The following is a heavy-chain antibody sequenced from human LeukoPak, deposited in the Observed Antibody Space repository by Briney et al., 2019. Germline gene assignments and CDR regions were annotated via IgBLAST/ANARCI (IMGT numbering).Heavy chain of an antibody. CDR2: IILIVGIA. CDR1: GGTFSSYA. D-gene: IGHD6-19*01. CDR3: ARDLRAVGDTTETPNDY. J-gene: IGHJ4*02. Sequence: SVKVSCKSSGGTFSSYAISWVRQAPGQGLEWVGGIILIVGIANYAQTFQGRVTITADKSTSTAYMELSSLRSDDTAVYYCARDLRAVGDTTETPNDYWGQGTLVTVSS. V-gene: IGHV1-69*17.